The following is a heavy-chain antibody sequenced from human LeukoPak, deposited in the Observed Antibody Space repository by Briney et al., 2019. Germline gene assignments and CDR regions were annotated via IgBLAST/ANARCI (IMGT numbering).Heavy chain of an antibody. D-gene: IGHD1-26*01. CDR1: GYTFTSYG. J-gene: IGHJ4*02. Sequence: ASVKVSCKASGYTFTSYGISWVRQAPGQGLEWMGWINPNGGGTNYLQKFQGRVTMTRDTSISTAYMELSRLRSDDTAAYYCAREAIGSYYTNFDYWGQGTLVTVSS. CDR3: AREAIGSYYTNFDY. CDR2: INPNGGGT. V-gene: IGHV1-2*02.